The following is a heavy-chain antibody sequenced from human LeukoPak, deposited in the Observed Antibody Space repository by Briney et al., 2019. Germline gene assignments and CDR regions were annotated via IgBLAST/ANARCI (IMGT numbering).Heavy chain of an antibody. J-gene: IGHJ3*02. Sequence: GGSLRLSCAASGFTFSSYAMHWVRQAPGKGLEWVAVISYDGSNKYYADSVKGRFTISRDNSKNTLYLQMNSLRAEDTAVYYCARGAYSFDTWGQGTMVTVSS. CDR3: ARGAYSFDT. V-gene: IGHV3-30*04. CDR2: ISYDGSNK. CDR1: GFTFSSYA. D-gene: IGHD2-21*01.